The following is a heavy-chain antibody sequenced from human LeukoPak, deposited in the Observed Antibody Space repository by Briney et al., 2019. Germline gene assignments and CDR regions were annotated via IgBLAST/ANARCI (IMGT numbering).Heavy chain of an antibody. D-gene: IGHD3-16*01. CDR1: GNSFTNNW. CDR3: AKRRLNVYEASPWDPDH. V-gene: IGHV5-51*01. CDR2: INPADSDT. J-gene: IGHJ5*02. Sequence: RTGESLKISCKGSGNSFTNNWIAWVRQMPGEGLEWMGIINPADSDTQYSAPFQGQATISADRSTSTAYLHWSSLKASDTAIYYCAKRRLNVYEASPWDPDHWGQGTLVTVSS.